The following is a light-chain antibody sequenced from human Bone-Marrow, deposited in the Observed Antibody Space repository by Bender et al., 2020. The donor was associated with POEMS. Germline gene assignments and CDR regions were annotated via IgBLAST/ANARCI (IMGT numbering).Light chain of an antibody. CDR2: SNY. V-gene: IGLV1-47*02. Sequence: QSVLTQPPSASGTPGQRVTISCSGSRSSIGSNYVYWYQHLPGTAPRLVVYSNYQRPSGVPARFSGSKSGTSASLAISDIQSEDEGDYYCSSWDDSLSGWVFGGGTKLTVL. CDR3: SSWDDSLSGWV. CDR1: RSSIGSNY. J-gene: IGLJ3*02.